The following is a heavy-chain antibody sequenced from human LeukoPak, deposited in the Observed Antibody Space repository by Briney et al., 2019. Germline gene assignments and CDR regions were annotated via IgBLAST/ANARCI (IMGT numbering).Heavy chain of an antibody. J-gene: IGHJ4*02. CDR3: ARGYYDSSGYYRTVHFDY. D-gene: IGHD3-22*01. V-gene: IGHV4-59*08. CDR2: IYYSGST. Sequence: PSETLSLTCTVSGGSISSYYWSWIRQPPGKGLEWIGYIYYSGSTNYNPSLKSRVTISVDTSKNQFSLKLSSVTAADTAVYYCARGYYDSSGYYRTVHFDYWGQGTLVTVSS. CDR1: GGSISSYY.